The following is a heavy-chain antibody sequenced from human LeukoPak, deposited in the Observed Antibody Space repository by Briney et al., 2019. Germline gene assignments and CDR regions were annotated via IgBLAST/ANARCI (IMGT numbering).Heavy chain of an antibody. V-gene: IGHV1-2*04. Sequence: ASVKVSRKASGYTFTGYYMHWVRQAPGQGLEWMGWINPNSGGTNYAQKFQGWVTMTRDTSISTAYMELSRLRSDDTAVYYCARDLPLTGTIGVYYYGMDVWGQGTTVTVSS. CDR2: INPNSGGT. D-gene: IGHD1-20*01. CDR1: GYTFTGYY. CDR3: ARDLPLTGTIGVYYYGMDV. J-gene: IGHJ6*02.